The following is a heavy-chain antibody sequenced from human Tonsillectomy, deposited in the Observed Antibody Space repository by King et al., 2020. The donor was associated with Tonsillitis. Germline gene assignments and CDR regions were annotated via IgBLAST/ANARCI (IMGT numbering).Heavy chain of an antibody. J-gene: IGHJ6*03. D-gene: IGHD5-12*01. CDR1: GFTFSNCG. V-gene: IGHV3-33*08. Sequence: VQLVQSGGGVVQPGRSLRLSCAASGFTFSNCGMHWVRQAPGKGLEWVAVIWYDGSNKYYADSVKGRFTISRDNSKNTLYLQMNSLRAEDTAVYYCARGYSGYDYYYYYSRVVGGEGTTVTVSS. CDR2: IWYDGSNK. CDR3: ARGYSGYDYYYYYSRVV.